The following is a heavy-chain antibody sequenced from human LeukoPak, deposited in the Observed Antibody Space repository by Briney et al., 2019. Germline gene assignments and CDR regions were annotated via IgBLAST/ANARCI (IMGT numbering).Heavy chain of an antibody. D-gene: IGHD3-22*01. V-gene: IGHV3-74*01. CDR1: GFTFSSYW. CDR3: ARVIANYGMDV. CDR2: INSDGSST. J-gene: IGHJ6*02. Sequence: GGSLRLSCAASGFTFSSYWMHWVRQAPGKGLVWVSRINSDGSSTSYADSVKGRFTISRDNAKNTLYLQMNSLRAEDTAVYYCARVIANYGMDVWGQGTTVTVSS.